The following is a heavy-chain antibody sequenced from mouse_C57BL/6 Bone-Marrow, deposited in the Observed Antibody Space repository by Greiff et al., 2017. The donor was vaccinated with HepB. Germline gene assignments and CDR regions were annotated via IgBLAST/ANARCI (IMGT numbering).Heavy chain of an antibody. Sequence: QVQLQQSGAELVRPGASVKLSCKASGYTFTDYYINWVKQRPGQGLEWIARIYPGSGNTYYNEKFKGKATLTAEKSSSTAYMQLSSLTSEDSAVYFCARSRYYGPFAYWAKGLWSLSLQ. V-gene: IGHV1-76*01. CDR2: IYPGSGNT. D-gene: IGHD1-1*01. CDR1: GYTFTDYY. J-gene: IGHJ3*01. CDR3: ARSRYYGPFAY.